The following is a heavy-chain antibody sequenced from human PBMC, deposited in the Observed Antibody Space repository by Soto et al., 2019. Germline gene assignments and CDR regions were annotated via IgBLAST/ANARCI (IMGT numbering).Heavy chain of an antibody. CDR1: GYTFTSYA. CDR2: INAGNGNT. V-gene: IGHV1-3*01. D-gene: IGHD1-7*01. Sequence: QVPLVQSGAEVKKPGASVKVSCKASGYTFTSYAMHWVRQAPGQRLEWMGWINAGNGNTKYSQKFQGRVTITRDTSASTAYMELSSRRSEDTAVYYCASDKFSTFITETTHPIFDPWGQGTLVTVSS. J-gene: IGHJ5*02. CDR3: ASDKFSTFITETTHPIFDP.